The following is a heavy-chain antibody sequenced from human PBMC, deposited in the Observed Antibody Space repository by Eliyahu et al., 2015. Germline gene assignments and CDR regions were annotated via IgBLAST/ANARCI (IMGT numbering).Heavy chain of an antibody. Sequence: QVQLLESGPGLVKPSQTLSLXCTVSGDSIRSGSYYWSWIRQSAGKGLEWIGRVYPSGSTDYNPSLESRVTISIDTSKNQFSLRLSSVTAADTAMYYCAKDGFSSNWFRFDPWGQGTLVTVSS. CDR3: AKDGFSSNWFRFDP. CDR1: GDSIRSGSYY. D-gene: IGHD6-13*01. J-gene: IGHJ5*02. V-gene: IGHV4-61*02. CDR2: VYPSGST.